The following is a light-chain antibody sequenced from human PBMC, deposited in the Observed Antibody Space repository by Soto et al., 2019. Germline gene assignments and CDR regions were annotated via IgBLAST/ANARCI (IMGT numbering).Light chain of an antibody. CDR2: LNSDGSH. Sequence: QLVLTQSPPASASPGASVKLTCTLSSGHSSYAIAWHQQQPEKGPRYLMKLNSDGSHSKGDGIPDRFSGSSSGAERYLTISSLQSEDEADYYCQTWGTGIVVFGGGTKLTVL. V-gene: IGLV4-69*01. J-gene: IGLJ2*01. CDR3: QTWGTGIVV. CDR1: SGHSSYA.